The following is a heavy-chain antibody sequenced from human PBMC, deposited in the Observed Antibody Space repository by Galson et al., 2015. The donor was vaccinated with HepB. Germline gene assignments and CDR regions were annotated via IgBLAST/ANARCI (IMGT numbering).Heavy chain of an antibody. Sequence: SLRLSCAASGFRFSTLAMSWVRQAPGKGPEWVSTISYRDDNTYYADSVKGRFTISRDNSKNTLYLRMNSLRAEDTAVYYCAKRGDIVAVATTIYFDYWGQGTLVTVSS. CDR3: AKRGDIVAVATTIYFDY. D-gene: IGHD2-2*01. CDR2: ISYRDDNT. V-gene: IGHV3-23*01. J-gene: IGHJ4*02. CDR1: GFRFSTLA.